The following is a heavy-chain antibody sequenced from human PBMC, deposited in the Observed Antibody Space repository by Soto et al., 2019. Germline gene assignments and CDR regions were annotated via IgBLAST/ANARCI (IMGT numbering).Heavy chain of an antibody. CDR3: ARNSGSYSLYWYFDL. J-gene: IGHJ2*01. Sequence: SVKVSCKASGGTFSSYAISWVRQAPGQGLEWMGGIIPIFGTANYAQKFQGRVTITADKSTSTAYMELSSLRSEDTAVYYCARNSGSYSLYWYFDLWGRGTLATVSS. CDR2: IIPIFGTA. CDR1: GGTFSSYA. D-gene: IGHD1-26*01. V-gene: IGHV1-69*06.